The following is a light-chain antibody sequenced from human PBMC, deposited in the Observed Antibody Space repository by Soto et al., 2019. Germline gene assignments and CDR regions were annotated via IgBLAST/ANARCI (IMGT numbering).Light chain of an antibody. V-gene: IGKV3-15*01. Sequence: TQSPTTLSVSPADRATLSCRASQGVGNYLAWYQQKPGQAPRLLIYGASTWASGLPARFSGSGSGREFTLTISSLQSEDVAIYYCQKYNSWPLTFGGGTKVDI. CDR2: GAS. CDR1: QGVGNY. J-gene: IGKJ4*02. CDR3: QKYNSWPLT.